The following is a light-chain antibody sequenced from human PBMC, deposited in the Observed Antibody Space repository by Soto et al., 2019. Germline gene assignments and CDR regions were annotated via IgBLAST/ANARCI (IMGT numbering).Light chain of an antibody. CDR2: AAS. CDR1: QSISSY. Sequence: DIQMTQSPSSLSASVGDRVTITCRASQSISSYLNWYQQKPGKAPNLLIYAASSLQSGVPSRFSGSGSGTDFTLTISSLQPEDFPTYYWQQSYSTFTFGGGTEVEIK. J-gene: IGKJ4*01. CDR3: QQSYSTFT. V-gene: IGKV1-39*01.